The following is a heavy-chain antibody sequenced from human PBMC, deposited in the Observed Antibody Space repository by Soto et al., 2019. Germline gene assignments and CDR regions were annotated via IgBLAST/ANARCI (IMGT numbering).Heavy chain of an antibody. CDR3: ARRGPTPGKTIFDY. V-gene: IGHV1-8*01. CDR2: MNPNSGNT. Sequence: GASVKVSCKASGYTFTSYDINWVRQATGQGFEWKGWMNPNSGNTGYAEKLQGRVTMTTDTSTSTAYMELRSLRSDDTAVYFCARRGPTPGKTIFDYWGQGALVTVSS. J-gene: IGHJ4*02. D-gene: IGHD6-13*01. CDR1: GYTFTSYD.